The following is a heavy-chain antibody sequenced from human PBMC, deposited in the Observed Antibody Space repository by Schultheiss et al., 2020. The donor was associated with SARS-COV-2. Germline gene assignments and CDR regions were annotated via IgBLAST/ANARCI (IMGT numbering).Heavy chain of an antibody. J-gene: IGHJ3*02. CDR1: GYTFTGYY. V-gene: IGHV1-2*02. CDR3: ARDKVAADDAAFDI. Sequence: ASVKVSCKASGYTFTGYYMHWVRQAPGQGLEWMGWISAYNGNTNYAQKFQGRVTMTRDTSISTAYMELSRLRSDDTAVYYCARDKVAADDAAFDIWGQGTMVTVSS. D-gene: IGHD6-19*01. CDR2: ISAYNGNT.